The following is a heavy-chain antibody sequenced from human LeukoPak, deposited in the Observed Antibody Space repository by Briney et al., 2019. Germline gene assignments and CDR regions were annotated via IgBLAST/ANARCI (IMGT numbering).Heavy chain of an antibody. CDR3: ARVPRREAFDI. CDR1: GGSISSGGYY. CDR2: IYYSGST. Sequence: KSSETLSLTCTVSGGSISSGGYYWSWIRQHPGKGLEWIGYIYYSGSTYYNPSLKSRVTISVDTSENQFSLKLSSVTAADTAVYYCARVPRREAFDIWGQGTMVTVSS. V-gene: IGHV4-31*03. J-gene: IGHJ3*02. D-gene: IGHD1-14*01.